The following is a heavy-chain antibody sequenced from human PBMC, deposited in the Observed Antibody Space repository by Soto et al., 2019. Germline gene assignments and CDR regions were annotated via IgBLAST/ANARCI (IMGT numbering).Heavy chain of an antibody. D-gene: IGHD7-27*01. J-gene: IGHJ4*02. CDR3: ARGPFTGDLAPFDY. CDR2: ISYDGSNK. V-gene: IGHV3-30-3*01. CDR1: GFTFSSYA. Sequence: QVQLVESGGGVVQPGRSLRLSCAASGFTFSSYAMHWVRQAPGKGLEWVAVISYDGSNKYYADSVKGRFTISRDNSKNTLYLQMNSLRAEDTAVYYCARGPFTGDLAPFDYWGQGSLVTVSS.